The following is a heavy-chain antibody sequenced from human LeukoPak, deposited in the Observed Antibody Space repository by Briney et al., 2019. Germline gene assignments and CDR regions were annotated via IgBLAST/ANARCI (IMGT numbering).Heavy chain of an antibody. Sequence: SETLSLTCTVSGGSISSHYWSWFRQTPGERPEWIAFIYYSGTTNYNPSLKGRVTISIDSSKNQFSLKLSSVTAADTAVYYCARTKYSNHPFDYWGQGTLVTVSS. CDR2: IYYSGTT. D-gene: IGHD6-6*01. V-gene: IGHV4-59*11. CDR1: GGSISSHY. J-gene: IGHJ4*02. CDR3: ARTKYSNHPFDY.